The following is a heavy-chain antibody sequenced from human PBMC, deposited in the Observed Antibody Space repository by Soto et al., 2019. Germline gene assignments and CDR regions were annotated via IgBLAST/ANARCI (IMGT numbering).Heavy chain of an antibody. CDR3: AKALYGSSSSPIDY. CDR1: GFTFDDYA. CDR2: ITWNSGYI. Sequence: SLLLSCAASGFTFDDYAMHWVRQAPGKGLEWVSYITWNSGYIGYADSVKGRFTISRDNANNSLYLQMNSLKPEDTAFYYCAKALYGSSSSPIDYWGQGTLVTVSS. V-gene: IGHV3-9*01. D-gene: IGHD6-13*01. J-gene: IGHJ4*02.